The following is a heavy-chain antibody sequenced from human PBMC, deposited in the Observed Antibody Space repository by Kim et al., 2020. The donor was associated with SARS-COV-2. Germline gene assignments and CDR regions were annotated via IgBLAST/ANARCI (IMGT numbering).Heavy chain of an antibody. CDR3: AKDSSGYYDGRGWFDP. CDR2: ISWNSGSI. J-gene: IGHJ5*02. V-gene: IGHV3-9*01. D-gene: IGHD3-22*01. CDR1: GFTFDDYA. Sequence: GGSLRLSCAASGFTFDDYAMHWVRQAPGKGLEWVSGISWNSGSIGYADSVKGRFTISRDNAKNSLYLQMNSLRAEDTALYYCAKDSSGYYDGRGWFDPWGQGTLVTVSS.